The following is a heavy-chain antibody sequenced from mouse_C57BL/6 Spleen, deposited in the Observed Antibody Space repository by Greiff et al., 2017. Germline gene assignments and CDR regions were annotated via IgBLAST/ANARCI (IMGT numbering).Heavy chain of an antibody. Sequence: VKLQESGPGLVAPSQSLSITCTVSGFSLTSYAISWVRQPPGKGLEWLGGIWTGGGTNSNSALKSRLSLSKDNSKSQVFLKMNSLQTDDTARYYCARTGTEAMDYWGQGTSVTVSS. CDR3: ARTGTEAMDY. J-gene: IGHJ4*01. V-gene: IGHV2-9-1*01. CDR1: GFSLTSYA. CDR2: IWTGGGT. D-gene: IGHD4-1*01.